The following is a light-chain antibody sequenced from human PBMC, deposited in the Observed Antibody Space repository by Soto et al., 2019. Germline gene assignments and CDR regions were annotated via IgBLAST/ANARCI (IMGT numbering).Light chain of an antibody. CDR2: GAS. CDR1: QSVTRN. J-gene: IGKJ4*01. V-gene: IGKV3-15*01. CDR3: QQYNDWPVT. Sequence: EIVMTQSPATLSVSAGERVTFSCRASQSVTRNLAWYQHKPGQAPRLLVYGASTGATGVPARFSGSGSGTEFTLTINSLQSEDFALYYCQQYNDWPVTFGGGTKVEIK.